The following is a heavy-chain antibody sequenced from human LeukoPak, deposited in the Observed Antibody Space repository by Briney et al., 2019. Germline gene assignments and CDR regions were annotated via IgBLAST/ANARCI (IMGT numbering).Heavy chain of an antibody. Sequence: ASVNVSCKASGYTFTNYYIHWVRQAPGQGLEWMGIINPGGGSTTYAQKFQGRVTMTRDTSTNTVYMELSSLRSEDTAVYYCARRGDGYIANWGQGTQVTVSS. CDR3: ARRGDGYIAN. CDR2: INPGGGST. V-gene: IGHV1-46*03. D-gene: IGHD5-24*01. CDR1: GYTFTNYY. J-gene: IGHJ4*02.